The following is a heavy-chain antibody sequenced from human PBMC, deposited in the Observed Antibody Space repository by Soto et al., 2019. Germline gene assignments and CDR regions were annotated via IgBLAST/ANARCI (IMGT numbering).Heavy chain of an antibody. CDR3: ATAITTYLYFDY. D-gene: IGHD2-21*01. J-gene: IGHJ4*02. CDR1: GYTLTELS. CDR2: FDPEDGET. V-gene: IGHV1-24*01. Sequence: QVPLVQSGAAVKNPGASVKVSCKVSGYTLTELSMHWVRQAPGKGLEWMGGFDPEDGETIYAQKFQGRVTMTEDTSTDTACMELSSLRSDDTAVYYCATAITTYLYFDYWGQGTLVTVSS.